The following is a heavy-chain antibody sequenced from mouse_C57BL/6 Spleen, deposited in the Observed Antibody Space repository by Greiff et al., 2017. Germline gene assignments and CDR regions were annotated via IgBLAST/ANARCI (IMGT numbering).Heavy chain of an antibody. Sequence: EVQLVESGPELVKPGASVKISCKASGYTFTDYYMNWVKQSHGKSLEWIGDINPNNGGTSYNQKFKGKPTLTVDKSSSTAYVELRSLTSEDSAVYYCARSLMVTTGGYYYAMDYWGQGTSVTVSS. CDR3: ARSLMVTTGGYYYAMDY. V-gene: IGHV1-26*01. D-gene: IGHD2-2*01. CDR1: GYTFTDYY. CDR2: INPNNGGT. J-gene: IGHJ4*01.